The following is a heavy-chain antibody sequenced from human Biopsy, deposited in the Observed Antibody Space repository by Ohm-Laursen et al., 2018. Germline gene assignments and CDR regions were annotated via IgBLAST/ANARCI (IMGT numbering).Heavy chain of an antibody. CDR3: ARGGAGGGDY. V-gene: IGHV3-74*01. CDR1: GFTFSTYW. CDR2: INRDESST. D-gene: IGHD2-15*01. Sequence: SLRLSCAASGFTFSTYWMHWVRQAPGTGLVWVSRINRDESSTSYADFVKGRFTISRDNAKNTLYLQMNSLRAEDTAVYYCARGGAGGGDYWGQGTLVTVSS. J-gene: IGHJ4*02.